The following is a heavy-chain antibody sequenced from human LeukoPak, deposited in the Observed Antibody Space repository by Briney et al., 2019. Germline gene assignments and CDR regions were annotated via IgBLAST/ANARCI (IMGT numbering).Heavy chain of an antibody. CDR2: ISSSGSTI. CDR3: AGDGRRGQLVGGSLVL. J-gene: IGHJ4*02. Sequence: GGSLRLSCAASGYTFSDYYMSWIRQAPGKGLEWVSYISSSGSTIYYADSVKGRFTISRDNAKNSLYLQMNSLRAEDTAVYYCAGDGRRGQLVGGSLVLWGQGTLVTVSS. D-gene: IGHD6-6*01. CDR1: GYTFSDYY. V-gene: IGHV3-11*04.